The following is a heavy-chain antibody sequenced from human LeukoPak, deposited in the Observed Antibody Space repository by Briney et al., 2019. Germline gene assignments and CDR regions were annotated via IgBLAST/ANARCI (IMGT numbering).Heavy chain of an antibody. D-gene: IGHD3-9*01. CDR1: GFTFNSYS. CDR2: ISGSGGST. V-gene: IGHV3-23*01. CDR3: AKDYDILTPDDY. J-gene: IGHJ4*02. Sequence: GGSLRLSCAASGFTFNSYSMNWVRQAPGKGLEWVSAISGSGGSTYYADSVKGRFTISRDNSKNTLYLQMNSLRAEDTAVYYCAKDYDILTPDDYWGQGTLVNVSS.